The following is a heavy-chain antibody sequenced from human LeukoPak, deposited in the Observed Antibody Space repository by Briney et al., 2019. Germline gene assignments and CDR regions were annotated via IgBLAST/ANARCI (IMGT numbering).Heavy chain of an antibody. V-gene: IGHV4-39*01. CDR3: ARQVTVAGYDY. J-gene: IGHJ4*02. CDR2: IYYSGDN. D-gene: IGHD6-19*01. CDR1: GGSSYY. Sequence: PSETLSLTCTVSGGSSYYWGWIRQPPGKGLEWIGSIYYSGDNYYNPSLKSRVTISVDTSKNQFSLKLGSVTAADTAVYYCARQVTVAGYDYRGQGTLVTVSS.